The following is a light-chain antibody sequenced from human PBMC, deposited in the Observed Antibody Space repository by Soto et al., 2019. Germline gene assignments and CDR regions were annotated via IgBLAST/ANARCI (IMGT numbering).Light chain of an antibody. J-gene: IGKJ1*01. CDR3: QQYYSTPLTWT. V-gene: IGKV4-1*01. CDR2: WAS. Sequence: DILITKSPDSLAVSLGERATINCNSSQSVLYSSNNKNNLAWYQQKPGQPPKLLIYWASTRESGVPDRFSGSGSGTDFTLTISSLQAEDVAVYYCQQYYSTPLTWTFGQGTKVEIK. CDR1: QSVLYSSNNKNN.